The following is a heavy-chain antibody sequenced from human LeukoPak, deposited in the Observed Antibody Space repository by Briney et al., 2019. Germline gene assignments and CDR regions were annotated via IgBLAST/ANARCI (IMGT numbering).Heavy chain of an antibody. Sequence: SETLSLTCTVSGGSVSSDLYYWSWIRQPPGKGLEWVGYVYYSGSTHYNPSLKSRVTISIDTSKNQFSLKLNSVTAADTAVYYCAREPIVGATLDDWGQLTSLTVSS. V-gene: IGHV4-61*01. CDR1: GGSVSSDLYY. D-gene: IGHD1-26*01. CDR2: VYYSGST. CDR3: AREPIVGATLDD. J-gene: IGHJ4*02.